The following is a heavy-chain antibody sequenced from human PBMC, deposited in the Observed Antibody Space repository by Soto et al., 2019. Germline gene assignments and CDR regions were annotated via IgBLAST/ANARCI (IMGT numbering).Heavy chain of an antibody. J-gene: IGHJ3*02. Sequence: PGGSLRLSCAASGFTFSNYWMSWVRQAPGKGLEWVANIKQDGSEKYYVDSVKGRFTISRDNAKNSLYLQMHSLRAEDTAVYYCASASVSGFINAFDIWGQGTMVTVSS. D-gene: IGHD3-10*01. CDR1: GFTFSNYW. V-gene: IGHV3-7*01. CDR2: IKQDGSEK. CDR3: ASASVSGFINAFDI.